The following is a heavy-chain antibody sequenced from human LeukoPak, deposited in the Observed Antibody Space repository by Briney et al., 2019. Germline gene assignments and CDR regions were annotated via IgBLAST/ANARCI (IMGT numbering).Heavy chain of an antibody. Sequence: PGGSLRLSCAASGFTSSSYGMHWVRQAPGKGLEWVAFIRYDGSDKYYADSVKGRFTISRDNSRNTLYLQMISLRAEDTAVYYYAKATWKGSVAANGFDFDYWGQGTLVTVPS. CDR2: IRYDGSDK. V-gene: IGHV3-30*02. D-gene: IGHD6-19*01. CDR3: AKATWKGSVAANGFDFDY. J-gene: IGHJ4*02. CDR1: GFTSSSYG.